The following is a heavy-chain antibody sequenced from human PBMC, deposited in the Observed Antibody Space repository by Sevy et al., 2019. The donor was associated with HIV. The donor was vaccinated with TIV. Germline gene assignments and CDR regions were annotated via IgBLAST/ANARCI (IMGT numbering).Heavy chain of an antibody. CDR2: IWNDGSNK. J-gene: IGHJ4*02. Sequence: GGSLRLSCAASGFTFSNYGMHWVRQAPGKGLAWVAVIWNDGSNKYYADSVKGRFTISRDNSKNTLYLQMNSLRVEDTAVYFCARGGDFNDRSAKRDFDYWGQGTLVTVSS. D-gene: IGHD3-22*01. CDR3: ARGGDFNDRSAKRDFDY. CDR1: GFTFSNYG. V-gene: IGHV3-33*01.